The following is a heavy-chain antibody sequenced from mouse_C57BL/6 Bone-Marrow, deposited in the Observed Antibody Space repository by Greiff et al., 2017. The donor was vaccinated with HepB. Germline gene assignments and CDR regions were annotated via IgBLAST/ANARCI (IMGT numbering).Heavy chain of an antibody. V-gene: IGHV3-6*01. Sequence: EVKLMESGPGLVKPSQSLSLTCSVTGYSITSGYYWNWIRQFPGNKLEWMGYISYDGSNNYNPSLKNRISITRDTPKNQFFLKLNSVTTEDTATYYCARGVARWYFDVWGTGTTVTVSS. CDR2: ISYDGSN. J-gene: IGHJ1*03. CDR3: ARGVARWYFDV. D-gene: IGHD1-1*01. CDR1: GYSITSGYY.